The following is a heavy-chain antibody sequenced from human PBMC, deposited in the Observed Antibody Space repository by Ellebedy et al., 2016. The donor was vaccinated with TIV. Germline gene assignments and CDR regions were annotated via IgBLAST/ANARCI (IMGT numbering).Heavy chain of an antibody. Sequence: GESLKISCAASGFTFSNAWMSWVRQAPGKGLEWVGRIKSKTDGGTTDYAAPVKGRFTISRDDSKNTLYLQMNSLKTEDTAVYYCTTTFSELWFGELLFCEAGCYGMDVWGQGTTVTVSS. J-gene: IGHJ6*02. CDR1: GFTFSNAW. CDR2: IKSKTDGGTT. CDR3: TTTFSELWFGELLFCEAGCYGMDV. V-gene: IGHV3-15*01. D-gene: IGHD3-10*01.